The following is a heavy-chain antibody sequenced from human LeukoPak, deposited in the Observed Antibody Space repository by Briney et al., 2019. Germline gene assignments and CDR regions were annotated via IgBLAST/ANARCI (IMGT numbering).Heavy chain of an antibody. V-gene: IGHV5-10-1*01. CDR3: ARLLAKSDYYYYGMDV. D-gene: IGHD1-26*01. J-gene: IGHJ6*02. CDR1: GYSFTSYW. CDR2: IDPSDSYT. Sequence: GESLKISCKGSGYSFTSYWISWVRQMPGKGLEWMGRIDPSDSYTNYSPSSQGHVTNSADKSISTAYLQWSSLKASDTAMYYCARLLAKSDYYYYGMDVWGQGTTVTVSS.